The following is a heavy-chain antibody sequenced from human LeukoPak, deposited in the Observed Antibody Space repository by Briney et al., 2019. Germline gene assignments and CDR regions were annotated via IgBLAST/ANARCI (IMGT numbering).Heavy chain of an antibody. V-gene: IGHV4-4*07. CDR3: ARDQGTIILGYFDY. D-gene: IGHD3-22*01. CDR2: IYTSGST. J-gene: IGHJ4*02. Sequence: PSETLSLTCTVSGGSISSYYWSWIRQPAGKGLEWIGRIYTSGSTYYNPSLKSRVTISVDMSKNQFSLKLRSVTAADTAVYYCARDQGTIILGYFDYWGQGTLVTVSS. CDR1: GGSISSYY.